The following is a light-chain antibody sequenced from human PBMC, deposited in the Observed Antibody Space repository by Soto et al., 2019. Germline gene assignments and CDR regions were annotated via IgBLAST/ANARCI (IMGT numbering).Light chain of an antibody. CDR1: QSASSSH. CDR3: QQYGSSMYT. V-gene: IGKV3-20*01. CDR2: DAS. J-gene: IGKJ2*01. Sequence: EIVLTQSPGTLSLSPGERVTLSCRASQSASSSHLAWYQQKPGQSPRLLIYDASSRATGIPDRFSGSGSGTDFTLTISRLEPEYFAVYYCQQYGSSMYTFGQGTKLEIK.